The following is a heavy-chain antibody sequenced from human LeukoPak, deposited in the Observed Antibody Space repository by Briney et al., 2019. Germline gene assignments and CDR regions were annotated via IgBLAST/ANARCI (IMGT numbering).Heavy chain of an antibody. CDR3: ARAPPLYGSGTYYYGMDV. J-gene: IGHJ6*02. CDR2: ISSNGCST. D-gene: IGHD3-10*01. CDR1: GFTFSSYA. Sequence: GGSLTLSCAASGFTFSSYAMHWVRQAPGKGLEYVSAISSNGCSTYYANSVKGRFTISRDNSKNTLYLQMGSLRAEDMAVYYCARAPPLYGSGTYYYGMDVWGQGTTLTFSS. V-gene: IGHV3-64*01.